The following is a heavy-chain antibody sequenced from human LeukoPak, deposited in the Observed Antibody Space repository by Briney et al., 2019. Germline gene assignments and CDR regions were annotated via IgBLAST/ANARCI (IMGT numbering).Heavy chain of an antibody. CDR2: INSDGSST. CDR1: GFTFSSYW. J-gene: IGHJ4*02. CDR3: ARGMEIGGRRGGYYFDY. D-gene: IGHD2-15*01. V-gene: IGHV3-74*01. Sequence: PGGSLRLSCAAYGFTFSSYWMHWVRQAPGKGLVWVSRINSDGSSTSYADSVKGRFTISRDNAKNTLYLQMNSLRAEDTAVYYCARGMEIGGRRGGYYFDYWGQGTLVTVSS.